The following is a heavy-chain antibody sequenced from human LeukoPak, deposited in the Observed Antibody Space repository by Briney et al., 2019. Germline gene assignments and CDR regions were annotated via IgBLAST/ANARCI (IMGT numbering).Heavy chain of an antibody. V-gene: IGHV1-69*08. Sequence: SVKVSCKTSGGTFLSHTFSWVRQAPGHGLEWIGKITPVIETAKYAQTFQGRVSIYTDRDTTTVYMDLSGLRPDDTADYYCTRVNLRGSNYNWFDPWGQGTRVTVSS. CDR3: TRVNLRGSNYNWFDP. CDR1: GGTFLSHT. CDR2: ITPVIETA. J-gene: IGHJ5*02. D-gene: IGHD3-10*01.